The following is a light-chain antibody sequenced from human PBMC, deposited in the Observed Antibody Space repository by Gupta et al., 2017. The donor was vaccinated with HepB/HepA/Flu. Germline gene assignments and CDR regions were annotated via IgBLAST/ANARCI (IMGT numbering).Light chain of an antibody. CDR1: GSDVGGYKY. CDR2: DVR. CDR3: CSYTSSSTWV. Sequence: ALTQPASVSGSPGQSITISCTGTGSDVGGYKYVSWYQQHPGKAPKLMIYDVRNRPSGVSNRFSGAKSGNTASLTSSGLQAEDEADYYCCSYTSSSTWVFGGGTKLTVL. V-gene: IGLV2-14*01. J-gene: IGLJ3*02.